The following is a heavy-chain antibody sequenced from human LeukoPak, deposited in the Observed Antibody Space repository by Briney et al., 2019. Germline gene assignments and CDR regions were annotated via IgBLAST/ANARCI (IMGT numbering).Heavy chain of an antibody. J-gene: IGHJ4*02. V-gene: IGHV4-39*07. CDR3: ARVYYDSSGYYLPPPFDY. D-gene: IGHD3-22*01. CDR1: GGSISSSSYY. Sequence: SETLSLTCTVSGGSISSSSYYWGWLRQPPGKGLEWIGSIYYSGSTYYNPSLKSRVTISVDTSKNQFSLKLSSVTAADTAVYYCARVYYDSSGYYLPPPFDYWGQGTLVTVSS. CDR2: IYYSGST.